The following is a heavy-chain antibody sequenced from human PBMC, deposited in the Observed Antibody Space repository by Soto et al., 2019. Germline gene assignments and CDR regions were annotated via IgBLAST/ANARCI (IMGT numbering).Heavy chain of an antibody. Sequence: ASVKVSCKASGYTFTSYGISWVRQAPGQGLEWMGWISAYNGNTNYTQRFKGRLTMATDTSTGTAYMELRSLRSDDTAVYYCARDFYESSGYCDYWGQGTLVTVSS. J-gene: IGHJ4*02. CDR2: ISAYNGNT. V-gene: IGHV1-18*01. D-gene: IGHD3-22*01. CDR3: ARDFYESSGYCDY. CDR1: GYTFTSYG.